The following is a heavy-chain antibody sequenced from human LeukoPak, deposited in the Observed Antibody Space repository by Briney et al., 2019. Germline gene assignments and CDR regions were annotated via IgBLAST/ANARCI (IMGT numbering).Heavy chain of an antibody. D-gene: IGHD5-12*01. V-gene: IGHV4-39*07. CDR3: ASQTIVATIPYYYYGMDV. Sequence: NPSETLSLTCTVSGGSISSSSYYWGWIRQPPGKGLEWIGSIYYSGSTYYNPSLKSRVTISVDTSKNQFSLKLSSVTAADTAVYYCASQTIVATIPYYYYGMDVRGQGTTVTVSS. CDR2: IYYSGST. J-gene: IGHJ6*02. CDR1: GGSISSSSYY.